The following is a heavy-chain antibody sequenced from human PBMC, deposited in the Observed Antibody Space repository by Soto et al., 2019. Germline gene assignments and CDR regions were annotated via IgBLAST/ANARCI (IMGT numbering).Heavy chain of an antibody. CDR1: GFTFSSYS. V-gene: IGHV3-21*01. Sequence: GGSLRLSCAASGFTFSSYSMNWVRQAPGKGLEWVSSISSSSSYIYYADSVKGRFTISRDNAKNSLYLQMNSLRAEDTAVYYCARDHLAVAEVYGMDVWGQGTTVTVSS. D-gene: IGHD6-19*01. CDR2: ISSSSSYI. CDR3: ARDHLAVAEVYGMDV. J-gene: IGHJ6*02.